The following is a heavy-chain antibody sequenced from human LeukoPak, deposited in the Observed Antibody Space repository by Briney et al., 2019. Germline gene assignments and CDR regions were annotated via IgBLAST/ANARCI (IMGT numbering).Heavy chain of an antibody. J-gene: IGHJ4*02. CDR2: IYHSGST. D-gene: IGHD6-19*01. Sequence: PSETLSLTCAVSGYSISSGYCWGWIRQPPGKGLEWIGSIYHSGSTYYNPSLKSRVTISVDTSKNQFSLKLSSVTAADTAVYYCARLAYSSGCRWGQGTLVTVSS. CDR1: GYSISSGYC. V-gene: IGHV4-38-2*01. CDR3: ARLAYSSGCR.